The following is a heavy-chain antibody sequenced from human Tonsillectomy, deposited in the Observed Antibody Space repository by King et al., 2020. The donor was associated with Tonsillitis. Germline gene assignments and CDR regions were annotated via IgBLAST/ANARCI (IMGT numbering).Heavy chain of an antibody. J-gene: IGHJ5*02. V-gene: IGHV3-48*02. CDR3: ARVEDGSRSAAGTWFDP. Sequence: VQLVESGGGLIQPGGSLRLSCQGSGFMFSDYSMHWLRQAPGKGPEWVSYISSSSTTIYHADFVKGRFTISRENVGNAVYLQMNSLREEDTAMSYCARVEDGSRSAAGTWFDPWGQGTLVIVSP. CDR1: GFMFSDYS. CDR2: ISSSSTTI. D-gene: IGHD5-24*01.